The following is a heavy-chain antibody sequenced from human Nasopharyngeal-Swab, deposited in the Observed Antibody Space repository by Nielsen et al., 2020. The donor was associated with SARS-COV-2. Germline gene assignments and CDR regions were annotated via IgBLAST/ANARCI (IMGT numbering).Heavy chain of an antibody. V-gene: IGHV4-39*01. CDR3: ARRGIAVAGSFDY. CDR2: IYYSGST. CDR1: GGSISSSSYY. J-gene: IGHJ4*02. Sequence: LRLSCTVSGGSISSSSYYWGWIRQPPGKGLEWIGSIYYSGSTYYNPSLKSRVTISVDTSKNQFSLKLSSVTAADTAVYYCARRGIAVAGSFDYWGQGTLVTVSS. D-gene: IGHD6-19*01.